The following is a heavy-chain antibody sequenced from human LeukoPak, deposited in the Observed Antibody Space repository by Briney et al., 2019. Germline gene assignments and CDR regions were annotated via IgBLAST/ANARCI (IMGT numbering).Heavy chain of an antibody. CDR3: ARHEEGGFDY. CDR1: GGSISSGGYY. Sequence: PSETLSLTCTVSGGSISSGGYYWSWIRQPPGKGLEWIGYIYHSGSTYYNPSLKSRVTISVDRSKNQFSLKLSSVTAADTAVYYCARHEEGGFDYWGQGTLVTVSS. J-gene: IGHJ4*02. V-gene: IGHV4-30-2*01. CDR2: IYHSGST. D-gene: IGHD3-16*01.